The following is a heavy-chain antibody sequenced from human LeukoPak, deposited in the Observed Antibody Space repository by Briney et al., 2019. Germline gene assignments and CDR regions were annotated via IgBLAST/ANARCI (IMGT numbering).Heavy chain of an antibody. CDR3: ARDNYYDSSGYSHPLDY. CDR1: GGSTTSYY. J-gene: IGHJ4*02. CDR2: IYYSGST. D-gene: IGHD3-22*01. Sequence: NTSETLSLTCTVSGGSTTSYYWSWIRQPPGKGLEWIGYIYYSGSTRYNPSLKSRVAISIDTSKNQFSLKLRSVTAADTAVYYCARDNYYDSSGYSHPLDYWGQGTLVTVSS. V-gene: IGHV4-59*01.